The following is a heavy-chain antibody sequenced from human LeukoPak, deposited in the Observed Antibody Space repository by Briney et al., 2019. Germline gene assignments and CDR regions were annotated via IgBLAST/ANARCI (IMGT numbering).Heavy chain of an antibody. D-gene: IGHD2-15*01. CDR2: MNPNSGNT. CDR1: GYTFTSYD. J-gene: IGHJ6*02. Sequence: ASVEVSCKASGYTFTSYDINWVRQATGQGLEWMGWMNPNSGNTGYAQKFQGRVTMTRNTSISTAYMELSSLRSEDTAVYYCARIYCSGGSCYSHPYYYYGMDVWGQGTTVTVSS. V-gene: IGHV1-8*01. CDR3: ARIYCSGGSCYSHPYYYYGMDV.